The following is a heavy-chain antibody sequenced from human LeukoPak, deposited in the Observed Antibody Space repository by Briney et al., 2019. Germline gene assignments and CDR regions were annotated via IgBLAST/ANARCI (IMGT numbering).Heavy chain of an antibody. J-gene: IGHJ4*02. D-gene: IGHD3-22*01. CDR2: ICYSGST. CDR1: GGSISSYY. V-gene: IGHV4-59*01. Sequence: SETLSLTCTVSGGSISSYYWSWIRQPPGKGLEWIGYICYSGSTNYNPSLKSRVTISVDTSKDQFSLKLSSVTAADTAVYYCARMSSGYYPNFDYWGQGTLVTVSS. CDR3: ARMSSGYYPNFDY.